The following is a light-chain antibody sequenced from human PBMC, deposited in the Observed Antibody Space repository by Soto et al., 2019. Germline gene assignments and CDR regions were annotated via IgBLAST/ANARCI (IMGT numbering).Light chain of an antibody. CDR3: QRCSNWPYT. V-gene: IGKV3-11*01. Sequence: ETVLTQSPATLSLSPGERGTLSCRASQSVSSHLDWYQQKPGQAPRLLIDHASNRATGIPARFSGSGSGTDFTLTISSREPEDFAVYYWQRCSNWPYTFGQGTKVEIK. CDR2: HAS. J-gene: IGKJ2*01. CDR1: QSVSSH.